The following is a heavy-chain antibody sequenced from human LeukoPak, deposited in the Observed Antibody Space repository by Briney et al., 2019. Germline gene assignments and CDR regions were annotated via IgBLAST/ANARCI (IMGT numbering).Heavy chain of an antibody. CDR1: GFTSRSYA. D-gene: IGHD3-3*01. V-gene: IGHV3-23*01. CDR2: ISGSGDST. J-gene: IGHJ4*02. Sequence: PGGSLRLSCAVSGFTSRSYAMSWVRQAPGKGLEWVSSISGSGDSTYYADSVKGRFTISRDNSKNTLYLQMNSLRAEDTAIYYCATRGLRVVIVDYWGQGTLVTVSS. CDR3: ATRGLRVVIVDY.